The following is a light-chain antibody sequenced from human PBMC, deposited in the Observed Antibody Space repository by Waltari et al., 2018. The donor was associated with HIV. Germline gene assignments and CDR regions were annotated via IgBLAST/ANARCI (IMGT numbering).Light chain of an antibody. V-gene: IGLV2-8*01. CDR2: EVS. Sequence: QSALTQPASVSGSPGQSITISCAGTSSDVGGYNYVSWYQQHPGKAPKLMIYEVSKRPPGVPDRFSGSKSGNTASLTVSGLQAEDEADYYCTSHAGSKSWVFGGGTKLTVL. CDR3: TSHAGSKSWV. J-gene: IGLJ3*02. CDR1: SSDVGGYNY.